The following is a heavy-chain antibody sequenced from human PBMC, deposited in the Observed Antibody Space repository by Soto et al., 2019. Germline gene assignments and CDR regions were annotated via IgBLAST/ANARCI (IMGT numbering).Heavy chain of an antibody. J-gene: IGHJ4*02. CDR2: ISAYNGNT. CDR1: GYTFTSYG. CDR3: ARSIAAAGAFLY. Sequence: ASVKVSCKASGYTFTSYGISWVRQAPGQGLEWMGWISAYNGNTNYAQKLQGRVTMTTDTSTSTAYMELRSLRSDDTAVYYCARSIAAAGAFLYWGQAPLLTVSS. V-gene: IGHV1-18*01. D-gene: IGHD6-13*01.